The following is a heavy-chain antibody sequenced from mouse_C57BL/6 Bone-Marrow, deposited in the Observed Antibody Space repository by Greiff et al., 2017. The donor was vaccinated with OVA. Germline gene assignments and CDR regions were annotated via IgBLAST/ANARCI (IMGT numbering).Heavy chain of an antibody. Sequence: QVQLQQSGAELVMPGASVKLSCKASGYTFTSYWMHWVKQRPGQGLEWIGEIDPSDSYTNYNQKFKGKSTLTVDKSSSTAYMQLSSLTSEDSAVYYCARGYGYYVKDYWGQGTTLTVSS. V-gene: IGHV1-69*01. J-gene: IGHJ2*01. CDR1: GYTFTSYW. CDR3: ARGYGYYVKDY. CDR2: IDPSDSYT. D-gene: IGHD2-3*01.